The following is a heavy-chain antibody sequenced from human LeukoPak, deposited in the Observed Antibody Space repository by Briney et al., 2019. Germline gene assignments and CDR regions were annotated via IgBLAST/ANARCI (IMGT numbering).Heavy chain of an antibody. CDR2: ISGSGGST. Sequence: GVSLRLSCAASGFTFSSYAMSWVRQAPGKGLEWVSAISGSGGSTYYADSVKGRFTISRDNSKNTLYLQMNSLRAEDTAVYYCAKYFWSGYFFDYWGQGTLVTVSS. D-gene: IGHD3-3*01. CDR1: GFTFSSYA. V-gene: IGHV3-23*01. CDR3: AKYFWSGYFFDY. J-gene: IGHJ4*02.